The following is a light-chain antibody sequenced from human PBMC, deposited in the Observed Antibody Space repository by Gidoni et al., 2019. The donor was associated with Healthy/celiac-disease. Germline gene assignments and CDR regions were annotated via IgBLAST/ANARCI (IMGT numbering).Light chain of an antibody. CDR2: DAS. V-gene: IGKV3-11*01. CDR3: QQRSNWPRFT. J-gene: IGKJ3*01. Sequence: EIVLTQSPSTLSLSPGETATPSCRASQSVSSYLAWYQQKPGQAPRLLIYDASNRATGIPARFSGSGSGTEFTLPISSLEPEDFAVYYCQQRSNWPRFTFGPGTKVDIK. CDR1: QSVSSY.